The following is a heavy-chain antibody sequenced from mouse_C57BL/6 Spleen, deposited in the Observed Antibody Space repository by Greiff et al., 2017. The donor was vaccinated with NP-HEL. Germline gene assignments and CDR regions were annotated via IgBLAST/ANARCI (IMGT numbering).Heavy chain of an antibody. J-gene: IGHJ4*01. CDR2: INPSSGYT. Sequence: VQLQQSGAELAKPGASVKLSCKASGYTFTSYWMHWVKQRPGQGLEWIGYINPSSGYTKYNQKFKGKATLTADKSSSTAYMQLSSLTYEDSAVYYCARSGVYYGNLYALDYGGQGTSVTVSS. V-gene: IGHV1-7*01. D-gene: IGHD2-1*01. CDR3: ARSGVYYGNLYALDY. CDR1: GYTFTSYW.